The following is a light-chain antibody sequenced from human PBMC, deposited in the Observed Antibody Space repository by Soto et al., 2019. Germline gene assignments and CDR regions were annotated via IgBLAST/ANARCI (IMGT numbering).Light chain of an antibody. CDR1: QGISDY. V-gene: IGKV1-27*01. J-gene: IGKJ3*01. Sequence: DIQMTQSPSSLSAFLGDRVTITCRASQGISDYLVWYQQKPGKVPKLLIYAASTLKSGVPPRFSGTGSRTDFTLTIRSLQPEDVATYYCQNYYSAPFTFGPGTKVDIK. CDR3: QNYYSAPFT. CDR2: AAS.